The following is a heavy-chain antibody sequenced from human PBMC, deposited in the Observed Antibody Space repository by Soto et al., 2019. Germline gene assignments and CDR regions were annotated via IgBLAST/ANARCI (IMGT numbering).Heavy chain of an antibody. D-gene: IGHD5-12*01. V-gene: IGHV2-5*02. CDR2: IYWDDDK. CDR1: GFSHTSGVG. CDR3: AHIDPEIVTVGGHGGFDY. J-gene: IGHJ4*02. Sequence: QITLKESGPTLVRPPQTLTLTCTFSGFSHTSGVGVGWIRQPPGKALEWLALIYWDDDKRYSPSLKNRLSITKDTSKNQVVLTMTNVGPVDTATYFCAHIDPEIVTVGGHGGFDYWGQGTLVTVSS.